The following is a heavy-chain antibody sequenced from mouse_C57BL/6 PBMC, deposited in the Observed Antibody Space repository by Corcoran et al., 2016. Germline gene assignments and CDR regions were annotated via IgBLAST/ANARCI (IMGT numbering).Heavy chain of an antibody. CDR3: ARSGPYYGVEAY. CDR2: INPNNGGT. V-gene: IGHV1-26*01. D-gene: IGHD1-1*01. CDR1: GYTFTDYY. Sequence: EVQLQQSGPELVKPGASVKISCKASGYTFTDYYMNWVKQSHGKSLEWIGDINPNNGGTSYNQKFKGKATLTVDKSSSTAYMELRSLTSEDSAVYYCARSGPYYGVEAYWGQGTLVTVSA. J-gene: IGHJ3*01.